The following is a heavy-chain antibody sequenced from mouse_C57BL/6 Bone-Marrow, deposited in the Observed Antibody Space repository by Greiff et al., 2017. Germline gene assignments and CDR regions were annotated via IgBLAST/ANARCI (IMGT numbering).Heavy chain of an antibody. CDR3: TRRGGYYLAMDY. CDR1: GFTFSDAW. Sequence: EVKLMESGGGLVQPGGSMKLSCAASGFTFSDAWMDWVRQSPEKGLEWVAEIRNKANNHATYYAESVKGRFTISRDDSKSSVYLQMHSLRAEDTGVYYCTRRGGYYLAMDYWGKGTSVTVAS. J-gene: IGHJ4*01. V-gene: IGHV6-6*01. CDR2: IRNKANNHAT. D-gene: IGHD2-3*01.